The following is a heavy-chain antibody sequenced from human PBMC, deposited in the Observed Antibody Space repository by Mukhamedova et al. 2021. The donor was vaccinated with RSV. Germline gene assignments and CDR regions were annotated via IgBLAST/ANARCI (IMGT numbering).Heavy chain of an antibody. Sequence: QAPGQGLEWMGRLIPMFSTPNYAQKFQGRVTINADESTSTAYMELSSLTSEDTAVYYCASGARMDAFDIWGQGTMVTVSS. J-gene: IGHJ3*02. CDR3: ASGARMDAFDI. CDR2: LIPMFSTP. V-gene: IGHV1-69*15. D-gene: IGHD1-26*01.